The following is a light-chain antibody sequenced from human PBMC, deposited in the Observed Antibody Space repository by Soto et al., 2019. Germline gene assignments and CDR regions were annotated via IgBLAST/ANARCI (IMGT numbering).Light chain of an antibody. CDR2: GAS. Sequence: EIVMTQAAATLSVSPGERATLSCRASQSVSSNLAWYQQKPGQAPRLLIYGASTRATGIPARFSGSGSGTEFTLTISSLQSEDFAVYYCQRYNNWPQTFGQGTKVDIK. CDR1: QSVSSN. J-gene: IGKJ1*01. V-gene: IGKV3-15*01. CDR3: QRYNNWPQT.